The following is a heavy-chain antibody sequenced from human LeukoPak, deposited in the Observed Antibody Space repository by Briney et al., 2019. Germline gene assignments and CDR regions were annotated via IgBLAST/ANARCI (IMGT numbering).Heavy chain of an antibody. Sequence: GGSLRLSCVASGFTFSNYWMHWVRQAPGKGLVWGSLINNDGSSTNYADSVKGRFTIYRENAKNTTYLQTTSLRDEDTAVYFCASYWRGLGFDPWGQGTLVTVSS. V-gene: IGHV3-74*01. J-gene: IGHJ5*02. CDR2: INNDGSST. CDR1: GFTFSNYW. CDR3: ASYWRGLGFDP. D-gene: IGHD3/OR15-3a*01.